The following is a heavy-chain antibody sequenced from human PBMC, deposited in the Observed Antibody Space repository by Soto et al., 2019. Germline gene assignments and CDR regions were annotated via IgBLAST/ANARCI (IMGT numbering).Heavy chain of an antibody. Sequence: PXETLSLTCTVSGGSISSGGYYWSWIRQHPGKGLEWIGYIYYSGSTYYNPSLKSRVTISVDTSKNQFSLKLSSVTAADTAVYYCARDSGNCSGGSCYHYGLDYWGQGTLVTVSS. CDR2: IYYSGST. V-gene: IGHV4-31*03. D-gene: IGHD2-15*01. CDR1: GGSISSGGYY. J-gene: IGHJ4*02. CDR3: ARDSGNCSGGSCYHYGLDY.